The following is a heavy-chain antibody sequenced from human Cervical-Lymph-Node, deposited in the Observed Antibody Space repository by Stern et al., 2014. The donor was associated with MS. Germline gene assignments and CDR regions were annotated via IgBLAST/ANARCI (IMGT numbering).Heavy chain of an antibody. Sequence: QLEESGPEVKKPGTSVKVSCKASGFTFTSSAVQWVRQARGQRLAWIGWIVVGSGNTKYAQKFQERVTITRDMSTSTASMELSSLRSEDTAVYYCAADRARSVAARQHYYYYGMDVGGQGTTVTVSS. V-gene: IGHV1-58*01. J-gene: IGHJ6*02. CDR1: GFTFTSSA. CDR2: IVVGSGNT. CDR3: AADRARSVAARQHYYYYGMDV. D-gene: IGHD6-6*01.